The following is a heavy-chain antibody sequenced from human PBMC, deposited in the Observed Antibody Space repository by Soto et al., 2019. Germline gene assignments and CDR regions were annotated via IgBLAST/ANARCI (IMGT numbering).Heavy chain of an antibody. CDR1: GYTFTSYG. J-gene: IGHJ5*02. D-gene: IGHD2-2*01. Sequence: ASVKVSCKASGYTFTSYGISWVRQAPGQGLQWMGWISAYNGNTNYAQKLQGRVTMTTDTSTSTAYMELRSLRSDDTAVYYCAREYCSSTSCYWFDPWGQGTLVTVSS. CDR2: ISAYNGNT. V-gene: IGHV1-18*01. CDR3: AREYCSSTSCYWFDP.